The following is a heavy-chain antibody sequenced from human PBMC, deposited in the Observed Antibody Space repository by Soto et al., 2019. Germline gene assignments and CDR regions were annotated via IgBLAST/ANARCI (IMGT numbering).Heavy chain of an antibody. CDR3: ARESVVVVVAATQAEYFQH. J-gene: IGHJ1*01. CDR1: GYTFTSYY. D-gene: IGHD2-15*01. V-gene: IGHV1-46*01. CDR2: INPSGGST. Sequence: ASVKVSCKASGYTFTSYYMHWVRQAPGQGLEWMGIINPSGGSTSYAQKFQGRVTMTRDKSTSTVYMELSSLRSEDTAVYYCARESVVVVVAATQAEYFQHWGQGTLVTVSS.